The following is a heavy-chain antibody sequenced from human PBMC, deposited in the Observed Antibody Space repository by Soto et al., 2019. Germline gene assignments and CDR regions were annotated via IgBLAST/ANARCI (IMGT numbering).Heavy chain of an antibody. V-gene: IGHV3-21*01. D-gene: IGHD3-3*01. CDR3: ARIPVSRFWELLPESYYYYYMDV. Sequence: EVQLVESGGGLVKPGGSLRLSCAASGFTFSSYSMNWVRQAPGKGLEWVSSISSSSSYIYYADSVKGRFTISRDNAKNSLYLQMHSLSAEDTAVYYCARIPVSRFWELLPESYYYYYMDVWGKGPTVTVSS. J-gene: IGHJ6*03. CDR1: GFTFSSYS. CDR2: ISSSSSYI.